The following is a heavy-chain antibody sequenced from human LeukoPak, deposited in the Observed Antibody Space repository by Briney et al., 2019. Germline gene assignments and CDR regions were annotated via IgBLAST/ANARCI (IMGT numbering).Heavy chain of an antibody. V-gene: IGHV3-23*01. J-gene: IGHJ4*02. Sequence: PGGSLRLSCAASGFTFSSYGMSWVRQAPGKGLEWVSAISGSGGSTYYADSVKGRFTISRDNSKNTLYLQMNSLRAEDTAVYYCAKGVSSSVTTPKTLDYWGQGTLVTVSS. CDR1: GFTFSSYG. D-gene: IGHD4-17*01. CDR3: AKGVSSSVTTPKTLDY. CDR2: ISGSGGST.